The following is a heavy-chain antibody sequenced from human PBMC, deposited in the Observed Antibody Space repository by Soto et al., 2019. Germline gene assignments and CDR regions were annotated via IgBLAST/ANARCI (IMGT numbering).Heavy chain of an antibody. CDR1: GYTFTSYA. Sequence: ASVKVSCKASGYTFTSYAMHWLRQSPGQRLEWMGWINAGNGNTKYSQKFQGRVTITRDTSASTAYMELSSLRSEDTAVYYCARASITMIVVVSPFDYWGQGTLVTVSS. J-gene: IGHJ4*02. V-gene: IGHV1-3*01. D-gene: IGHD3-22*01. CDR2: INAGNGNT. CDR3: ARASITMIVVVSPFDY.